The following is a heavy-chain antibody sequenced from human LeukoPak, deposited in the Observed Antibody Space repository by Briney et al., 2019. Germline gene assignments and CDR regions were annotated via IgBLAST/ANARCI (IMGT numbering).Heavy chain of an antibody. CDR3: ARVRGRYSGFDY. V-gene: IGHV3-7*01. J-gene: IGHJ4*02. CDR2: INQDGSEK. D-gene: IGHD1-26*01. CDR1: GFTFSRYW. Sequence: GGSLRLSCAASGFTFSRYWKTWVRQAPGKGLERVASINQDGSEKDYVDSVKGRFTISRDNAKNSLSLQMNSLRAEDTAVYYCARVRGRYSGFDYWGQGTLVTVSS.